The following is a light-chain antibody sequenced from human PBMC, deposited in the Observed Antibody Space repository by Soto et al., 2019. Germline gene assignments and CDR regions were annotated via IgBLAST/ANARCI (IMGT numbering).Light chain of an antibody. J-gene: IGKJ1*01. CDR2: ATS. CDR1: QRIASY. CDR3: QQSYSTPRS. Sequence: DIQMTQSPSSLSASVGDRVTITCRASQRIASYLNWYQQKPGKAPNLLIYATSNLQNGVPSRFSGSGSGTDFTLTISSLQPEDFAPYYCQQSYSTPRSFGQGTKVEI. V-gene: IGKV1-39*01.